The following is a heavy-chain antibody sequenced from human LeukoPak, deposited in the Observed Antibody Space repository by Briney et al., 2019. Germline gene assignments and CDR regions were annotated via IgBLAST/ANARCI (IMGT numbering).Heavy chain of an antibody. V-gene: IGHV3-23*01. J-gene: IGHJ4*02. CDR1: GFTFSSYA. Sequence: GGSLRLSCAASGFTFSSYAMSWVRQAPGKGLEWVSVISGSGGSTYYADSVKGRFTISRDNSKNTLYLQMNSLRAEDTAVYYCARDRGDHIAARPDWVDYWGQGTLVTVSS. CDR3: ARDRGDHIAARPDWVDY. D-gene: IGHD6-6*01. CDR2: ISGSGGST.